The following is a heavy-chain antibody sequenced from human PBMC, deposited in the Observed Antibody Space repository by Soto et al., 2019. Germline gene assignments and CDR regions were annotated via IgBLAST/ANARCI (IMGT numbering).Heavy chain of an antibody. V-gene: IGHV3-73*01. CDR2: IRSKANSYAT. CDR3: TRHGFASSSWYSVDLNYGMDV. D-gene: IGHD6-13*01. CDR1: GFTFSGSA. Sequence: GRSLRLSWAASGFTFSGSAMHWVRQASGKGLEWVGRIRSKANSYATAYAASVKGRFTISRDDSKNTAYLQMNSLKTEDTAVYYCTRHGFASSSWYSVDLNYGMDVWGQGTTVTVSS. J-gene: IGHJ6*02.